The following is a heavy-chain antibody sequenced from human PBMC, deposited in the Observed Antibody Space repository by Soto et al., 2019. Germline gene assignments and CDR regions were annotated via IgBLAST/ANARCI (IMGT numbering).Heavy chain of an antibody. CDR3: ARAYLEYSSSLEGTDQDPYYFDY. CDR2: IWYDGSNK. CDR1: GFTFSSYG. D-gene: IGHD6-6*01. V-gene: IGHV3-33*01. J-gene: IGHJ4*02. Sequence: PGGSLRLSCAASGFTFSSYGMHWVRQAPGKGLEWVAVIWYDGSNKYYADSVKGRFTISRDNSKNTLYLQMNSLRAEDTAVYYCARAYLEYSSSLEGTDQDPYYFDYWGQGT.